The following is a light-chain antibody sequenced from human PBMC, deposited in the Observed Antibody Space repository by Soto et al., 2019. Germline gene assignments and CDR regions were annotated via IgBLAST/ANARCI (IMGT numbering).Light chain of an antibody. CDR1: QGIRND. CDR3: LQHSTYPLT. V-gene: IGKV1-17*01. Sequence: DIQMTQFPSSLSASVGDRVTITCRASQGIRNDLGLYQQKPGKAPKRLIYAPSSLQSGVPSRFSGSGSGTEFTLAISSLPPEDSATFYCLQHSTYPLTFGQGTKVEIK. J-gene: IGKJ1*01. CDR2: APS.